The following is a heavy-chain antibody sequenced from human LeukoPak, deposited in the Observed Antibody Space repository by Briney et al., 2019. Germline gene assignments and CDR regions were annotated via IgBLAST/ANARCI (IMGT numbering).Heavy chain of an antibody. D-gene: IGHD2-2*03. CDR3: ARELMGIVVVPAAISSWFDP. CDR1: GYSISSGYY. J-gene: IGHJ5*02. CDR2: IYHSGST. V-gene: IGHV4-38-2*02. Sequence: SETLSLTCAVSGYSISSGYYWGWIRQPPGKGREWIGSIYHSGSTYYNPSLKSRVTISVDTSKNQFSLKLSSVTAADTAVYYCARELMGIVVVPAAISSWFDPWGQGTLVTVSS.